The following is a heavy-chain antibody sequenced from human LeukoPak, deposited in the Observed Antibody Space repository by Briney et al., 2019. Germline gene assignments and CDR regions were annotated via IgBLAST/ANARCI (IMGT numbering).Heavy chain of an antibody. CDR2: KYHSGST. D-gene: IGHD6-13*01. CDR1: GGSISGGYW. CDR3: AREVVAAAGTVDY. J-gene: IGHJ4*02. V-gene: IGHV4-4*02. Sequence: SGTLSLTCDVSGGSISGGYWWSWVRQPPGKGLEWIGEKYHSGSTNYNPSLKSRVTISVDTSKNQFSLILSSVTTADTAVYYCAREVVAAAGTVDYWGQGTLVTVSS.